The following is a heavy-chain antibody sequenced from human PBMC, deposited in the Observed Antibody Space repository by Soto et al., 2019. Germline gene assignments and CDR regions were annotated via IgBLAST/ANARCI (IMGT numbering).Heavy chain of an antibody. D-gene: IGHD3-10*01. CDR1: GGSISSYY. V-gene: IGHV4-59*01. CDR2: IYYSGST. Sequence: PSETLSLTCTVSGGSISSYYWSWIRQPPGKGLEWIGYIYYSGSTNYNPSLKSRVTISVDTSKNQFSLKLSSVTAADTAVYYCARVVSGIEAYYFDYWGQGTLVTVS. CDR3: ARVVSGIEAYYFDY. J-gene: IGHJ4*02.